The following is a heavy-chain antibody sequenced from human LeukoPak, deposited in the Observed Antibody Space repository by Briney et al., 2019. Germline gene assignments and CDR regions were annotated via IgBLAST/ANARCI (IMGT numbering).Heavy chain of an antibody. CDR1: GFTFSSYA. CDR3: ARAPYNYDFWSGYYYYFDY. CDR2: ISYDGSNK. V-gene: IGHV3-30-3*01. Sequence: GGSLRLSFAGPGFTFSSYAMHWVRQAPGQGLGRVAVISYDGSNKYYPDSVKGRFTISRDNSKNTLYLQMNSLRAEDTAVYYCARAPYNYDFWSGYYYYFDYWGQGTLVTVSS. D-gene: IGHD3-3*01. J-gene: IGHJ4*02.